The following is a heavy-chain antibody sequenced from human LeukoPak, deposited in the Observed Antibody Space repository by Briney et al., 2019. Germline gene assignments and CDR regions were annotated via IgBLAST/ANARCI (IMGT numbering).Heavy chain of an antibody. CDR3: ARFYGDYGSGY. D-gene: IGHD4-17*01. Sequence: GGSLRLSCAASGFTFSSYDMHWVRQATGKGLEWVSSISSSSSYIYYADSVKGRFTISRDNAKNSLYLQMNSLRAEDTAVYYCARFYGDYGSGYWGQGTLVTVSS. CDR2: ISSSSSYI. J-gene: IGHJ4*02. CDR1: GFTFSSYD. V-gene: IGHV3-21*01.